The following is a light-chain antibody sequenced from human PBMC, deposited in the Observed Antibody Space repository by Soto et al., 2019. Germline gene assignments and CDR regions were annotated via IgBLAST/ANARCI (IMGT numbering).Light chain of an antibody. CDR3: QQYGSSPT. CDR1: QSVSSSY. CDR2: GAS. V-gene: IGKV3-20*01. J-gene: IGKJ1*01. Sequence: EIVFTQSPATLSLSPGGRATLSCRASQSVSSSYLAWYQQTPGQAPRLLIYGASSRATGIPDRFRGSGSGTDFTLTISRLEPEDFAVYYCQQYGSSPTFGQGTKVDIK.